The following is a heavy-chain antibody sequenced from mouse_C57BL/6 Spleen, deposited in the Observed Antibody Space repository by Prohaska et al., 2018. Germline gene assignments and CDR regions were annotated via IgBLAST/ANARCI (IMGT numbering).Heavy chain of an antibody. J-gene: IGHJ3*01. D-gene: IGHD1-1*01. V-gene: IGHV14-2*01. CDR1: GFNIKDYY. Sequence: EVQLQQSVAELVKPGASVKLSCTASGFNIKDYYMHWVKQRTEQGLEWIGRIDPEDGETKYSPKFQGKATITADTSSNTAYLQLSILTSEDTAVYYCAHYYGSSGWFAYWGQGTLVTVSA. CDR3: AHYYGSSGWFAY. CDR2: IDPEDGET.